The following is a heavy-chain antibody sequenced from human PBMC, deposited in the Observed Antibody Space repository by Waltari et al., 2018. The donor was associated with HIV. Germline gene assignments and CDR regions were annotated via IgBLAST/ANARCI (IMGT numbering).Heavy chain of an antibody. CDR3: ARPGLAYCGGDCYYHF. J-gene: IGHJ4*02. CDR2: VYPGDSET. Sequence: VQLVQSGTEVKKHGESLTISCKASGYRVTTYWLAWVRQRPGKGLEWMGIVYPGDSETRYSPSFEGQVTISVDKSIATAYLQWSSLKASDSAVYYCARPGLAYCGGDCYYHFWGQGTLVSVSS. CDR1: GYRVTTYW. V-gene: IGHV5-51*01. D-gene: IGHD2-21*02.